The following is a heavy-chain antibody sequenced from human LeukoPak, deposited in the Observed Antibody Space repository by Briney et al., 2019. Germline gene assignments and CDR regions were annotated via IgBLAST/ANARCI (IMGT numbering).Heavy chain of an antibody. D-gene: IGHD6-13*01. Sequence: QPGGSLRLSCAASGFTFSSYAMSWVRQAPGKGLEWVSSISGSGGSIYYADSVKGRFTISRDNPKSTLYLQTNSLRAEDTAIYYCAKEAVAAAGPFDYRGQGTLVTVSS. CDR1: GFTFSSYA. V-gene: IGHV3-23*01. CDR2: ISGSGGSI. CDR3: AKEAVAAAGPFDY. J-gene: IGHJ4*02.